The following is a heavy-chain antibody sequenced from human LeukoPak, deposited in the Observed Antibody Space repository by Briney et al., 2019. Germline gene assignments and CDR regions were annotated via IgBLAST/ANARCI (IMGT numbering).Heavy chain of an antibody. CDR2: IYGSDDKT. D-gene: IGHD2-15*01. J-gene: IGHJ5*02. Sequence: GGSLRLSCVASGFTFSNYAMSWVRQAPGKGLELVSGIYGSDDKTVYGDAVKGRFTISRDNSKNTLYLQMNGLRADDTAVYYCAKTQGYYDAWGQGALVTVSS. CDR1: GFTFSNYA. CDR3: AKTQGYYDA. V-gene: IGHV3-23*01.